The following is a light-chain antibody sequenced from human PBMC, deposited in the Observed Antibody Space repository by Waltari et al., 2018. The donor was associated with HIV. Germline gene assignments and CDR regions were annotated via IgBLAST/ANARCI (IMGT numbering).Light chain of an antibody. Sequence: EIVMTQSPVTLSVSPGERATLSCRASQSVSRNLAWYQQRAGQAPRLLIYGASTRATGIPARFSGSGSGTEFTLTVSRLESEDFAVYYCLQYGSSPPSYTFGQGTKLEIK. J-gene: IGKJ2*01. CDR1: QSVSRN. V-gene: IGKV3-15*01. CDR2: GAS. CDR3: LQYGSSPPSYT.